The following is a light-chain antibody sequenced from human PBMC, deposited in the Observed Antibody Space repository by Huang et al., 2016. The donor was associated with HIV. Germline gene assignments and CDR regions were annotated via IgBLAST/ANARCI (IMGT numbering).Light chain of an antibody. CDR3: QQRSNWAPIT. CDR1: PSVSSY. V-gene: IGKV3-11*01. Sequence: EIVLTQSPATLSLSPGERATLSCRASPSVSSYLAWYQQKPGQAPRLLLYDASNRATGIPARFRGSGSGTDFTLTISSLEPEDFAVYYCQQRSNWAPITFGGGTKVEIK. CDR2: DAS. J-gene: IGKJ4*01.